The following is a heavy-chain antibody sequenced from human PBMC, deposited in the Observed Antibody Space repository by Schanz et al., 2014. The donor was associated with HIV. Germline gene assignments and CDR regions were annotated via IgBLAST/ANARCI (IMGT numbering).Heavy chain of an antibody. D-gene: IGHD3-16*02. Sequence: QVQLVQSGAEVKKPGASVKVSCKASGYTFTSYGISWVRQAPGQGLEWMGWMNPKSGNTGFAQNFQGRVTLTRDPSITTAYMELTSLRPEDTAVYYCARRRGWGSYRYFPYGLDVWGQGTTVTVSS. J-gene: IGHJ6*02. CDR2: MNPKSGNT. CDR1: GYTFTSYG. V-gene: IGHV1-8*02. CDR3: ARRRGWGSYRYFPYGLDV.